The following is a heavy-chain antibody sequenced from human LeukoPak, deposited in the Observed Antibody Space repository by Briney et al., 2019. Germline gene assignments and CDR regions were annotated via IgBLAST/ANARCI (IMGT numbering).Heavy chain of an antibody. V-gene: IGHV3-66*04. J-gene: IGHJ4*02. D-gene: IGHD1-26*01. CDR2: IYSGGST. Sequence: GGSLRLSCAASGFTVSSNYMSWVRQAPGKGLEWVSVIYSGGSTHYADSVKGRFTISRDNSKNTLYLQMNSLRAEDTAVYYCARLWGLGYFDYWGQGTLVTVSS. CDR1: GFTVSSNY. CDR3: ARLWGLGYFDY.